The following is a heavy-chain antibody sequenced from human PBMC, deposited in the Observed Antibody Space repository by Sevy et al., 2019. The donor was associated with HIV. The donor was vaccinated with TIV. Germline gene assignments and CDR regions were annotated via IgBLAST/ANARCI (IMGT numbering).Heavy chain of an antibody. CDR2: FDPEDGET. J-gene: IGHJ3*02. Sequence: ASVKVSCKVSGYTLTELSMHWVRQAPGKGLEWMGGFDPEDGETIYAQKFQGRVTMTEDTSTDTAYMELSSLRSEDTAVYYGATDLGIWFGELSSDAFDIWGQGTMVTVSS. CDR3: ATDLGIWFGELSSDAFDI. D-gene: IGHD3-10*01. CDR1: GYTLTELS. V-gene: IGHV1-24*01.